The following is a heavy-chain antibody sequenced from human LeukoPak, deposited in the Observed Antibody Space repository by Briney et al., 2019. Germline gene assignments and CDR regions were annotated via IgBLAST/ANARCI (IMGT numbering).Heavy chain of an antibody. Sequence: PSETLSLTCTVSGASISSYYYTWIRQTAGRGLEWIGRLYISGSTDYNPSLKSRAIISVDTSMYQFSLKLSSVTAADTGVYFCARDLSGSLYFDYWGQGVLLTVSS. CDR3: ARDLSGSLYFDY. J-gene: IGHJ4*02. D-gene: IGHD3-10*01. CDR1: GASISSYY. CDR2: LYISGST. V-gene: IGHV4-4*07.